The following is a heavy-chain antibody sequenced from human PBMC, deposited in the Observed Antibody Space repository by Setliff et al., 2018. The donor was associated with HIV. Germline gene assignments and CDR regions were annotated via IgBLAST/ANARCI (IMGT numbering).Heavy chain of an antibody. CDR3: ARGSDSGSYSYYYAMDV. CDR2: INPNNNST. V-gene: IGHV1-46*01. D-gene: IGHD3-16*01. CDR1: GYTATSYY. Sequence: ASVKVSCKASGYTATSYYMHWVRQAPGQGLEWMGIINPNNNSTAYPQKFQGRVTMTWDTSTTTVYMELRSLRSEDTAVYYCARGSDSGSYSYYYAMDVWGQGTTVTVSS. J-gene: IGHJ6*02.